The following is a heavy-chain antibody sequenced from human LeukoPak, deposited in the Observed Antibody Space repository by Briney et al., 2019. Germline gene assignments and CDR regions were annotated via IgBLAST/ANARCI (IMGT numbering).Heavy chain of an antibody. J-gene: IGHJ4*02. Sequence: GGSLTLSCAASGFIFSGSAMHWVRQASGKGLEWVGRIRSKANSYATAYAASVKGRFTISRDDSKNTAYLQMNSLKTEDTAVYYCSPQLYDYVWGRYFDYWGQGTLVTVSS. D-gene: IGHD3-16*01. CDR2: IRSKANSYAT. CDR1: GFIFSGSA. CDR3: SPQLYDYVWGRYFDY. V-gene: IGHV3-73*01.